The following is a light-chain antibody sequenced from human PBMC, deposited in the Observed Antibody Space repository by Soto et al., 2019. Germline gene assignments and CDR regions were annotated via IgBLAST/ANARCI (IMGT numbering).Light chain of an antibody. CDR3: QQRSNWPIT. J-gene: IGKJ5*01. V-gene: IGKV3-11*01. Sequence: EIALTQSPATLSLSPGERAILSCRASQSVGTYLAWYQQKPGQAPRLLIYDASNRATGIPARFGGSGSGTDFTLTINSLEPEDFAVYYCQQRSNWPITFGQGTRLEIK. CDR1: QSVGTY. CDR2: DAS.